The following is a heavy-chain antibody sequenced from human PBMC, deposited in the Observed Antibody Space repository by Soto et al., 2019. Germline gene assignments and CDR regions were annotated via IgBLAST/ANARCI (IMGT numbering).Heavy chain of an antibody. Sequence: EVQLVESGGGLVKPGGSLRLSCAASGFTFSSYSMNWVRQAPGKGLEWVSSISSSSSYIYYADSVKGRFTISRDKAKYSLYLQMNSLRAEDTDVYYCARLTSYDSSGYYYYWGQGTLVKVSS. CDR2: ISSSSSYI. CDR3: ARLTSYDSSGYYYY. CDR1: GFTFSSYS. J-gene: IGHJ4*02. V-gene: IGHV3-21*01. D-gene: IGHD3-22*01.